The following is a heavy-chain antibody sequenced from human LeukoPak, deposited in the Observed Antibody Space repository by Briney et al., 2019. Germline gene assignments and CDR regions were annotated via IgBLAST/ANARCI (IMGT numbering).Heavy chain of an antibody. CDR1: GGSISSGGYS. CDR2: IYHSGST. Sequence: MASETLSLTCAVSGGSISSGGYSWSWIRQSPGKGLEWIGYIYHSGSTYYNPSLKSRVTISVDRSKNQFSLKLSSVTAADTAVYYCARGYSGSYGRFDYWGQGTLVTVSS. D-gene: IGHD1-26*01. V-gene: IGHV4-30-2*06. CDR3: ARGYSGSYGRFDY. J-gene: IGHJ4*02.